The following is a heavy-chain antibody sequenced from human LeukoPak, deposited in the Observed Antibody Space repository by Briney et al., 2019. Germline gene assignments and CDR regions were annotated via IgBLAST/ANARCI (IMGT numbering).Heavy chain of an antibody. V-gene: IGHV3-33*01. CDR3: ARDAASSPGDY. CDR2: IWYDGSNK. CDR1: GFTFSSYG. J-gene: IGHJ4*02. Sequence: PGGSLRLSCAASGFTFSSYGMHWVRQAPGKGLEWVAVIWYDGSNKYYADSVKGQFTISRDNSKNTLYLRMNSLRAEDTAVYYCARDAASSPGDYWGQGTLVTVSS.